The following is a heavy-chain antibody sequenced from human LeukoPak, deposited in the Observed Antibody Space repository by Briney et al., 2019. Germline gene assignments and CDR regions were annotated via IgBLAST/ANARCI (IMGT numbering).Heavy chain of an antibody. CDR2: ISSSGST. CDR1: GDSISSGDYY. V-gene: IGHV4-61*02. D-gene: IGHD3-22*01. J-gene: IGHJ4*02. CDR3: ARGKDYYDTSGYPTFHY. Sequence: SETLSLTCTVSGDSISSGDYYWSWIRQPAGKGLEWIGRISSSGSTNHNPSLKSRVTISVDTSKNQLSLKLTSVLAADTAVYYCARGKDYYDTSGYPTFHYWGQGTLVTVSS.